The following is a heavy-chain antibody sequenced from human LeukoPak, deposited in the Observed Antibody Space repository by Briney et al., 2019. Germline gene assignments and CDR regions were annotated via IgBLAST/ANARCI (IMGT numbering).Heavy chain of an antibody. D-gene: IGHD3-3*01. CDR2: ISSSSSTI. J-gene: IGHJ6*02. CDR1: GFTFSSYS. Sequence: GGSLRLSCAASGFTFSSYSMNWVRQAPGKGLEWVSYISSSSSTIYYADSVKGRFTISRDNAKNSLYLQMNSLRDEDTAVYYCARGAIFGVAPAYGMDVWGQGTTVTVSS. CDR3: ARGAIFGVAPAYGMDV. V-gene: IGHV3-48*02.